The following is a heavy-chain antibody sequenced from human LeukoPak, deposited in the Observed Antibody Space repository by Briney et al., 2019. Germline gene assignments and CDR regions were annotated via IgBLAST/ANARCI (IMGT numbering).Heavy chain of an antibody. V-gene: IGHV3-21*04. J-gene: IGHJ3*02. CDR1: GFTFSSYS. CDR3: ARDQGTNYDFWSGYSYAFDI. D-gene: IGHD3-3*01. Sequence: PGGSLRLSCAASGFTFSSYSMNWVRQAPGKGLEWVSSISSSSSYIYYADSVKGRFTISRDNAKNSLYLQMNSLRAEDTAVYYCARDQGTNYDFWSGYSYAFDIWGQGTMVTVSS. CDR2: ISSSSSYI.